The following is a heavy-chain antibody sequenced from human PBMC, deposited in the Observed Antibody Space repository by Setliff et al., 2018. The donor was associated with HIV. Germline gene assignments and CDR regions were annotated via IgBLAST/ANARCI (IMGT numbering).Heavy chain of an antibody. V-gene: IGHV4-39*07. CDR2: LYNSEIT. CDR3: VRASLPGNHVFFDY. J-gene: IGHJ4*02. Sequence: SETLSLTCSVSGDSVSSTDCLWGWVRQPPGMGLQWIVTLYNSEITNYNPSFKNRVTMSVDKSRNHFSQILNSVTAADTAIYYCVRASLPGNHVFFDYWGQGRLVTVSS. CDR1: GDSVSSTDCL.